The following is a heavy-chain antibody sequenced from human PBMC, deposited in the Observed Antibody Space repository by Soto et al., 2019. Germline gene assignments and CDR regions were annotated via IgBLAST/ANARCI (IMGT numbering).Heavy chain of an antibody. CDR1: AFTFRSYA. V-gene: IGHV3-23*01. D-gene: IGHD2-2*01. CDR3: AKVRPLRDFTITSFLGVFDI. CDR2: ITASADTT. J-gene: IGHJ3*02. Sequence: EEQLLESGGGLVRPGGSLRLSCAASAFTFRSYAMSWVRQAPGKGLEWVSAITASADTTYYADSVKGRFTISRDNSKNQLYLGMNTLRAEATALYYCAKVRPLRDFTITSFLGVFDIWGQGTMVPVS.